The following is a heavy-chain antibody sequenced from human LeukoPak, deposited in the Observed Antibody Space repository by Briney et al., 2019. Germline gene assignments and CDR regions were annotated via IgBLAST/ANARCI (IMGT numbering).Heavy chain of an antibody. CDR2: IYPGDSDT. CDR1: GYSFTSYW. Sequence: GESLQISCKGFGYSFTSYWIAWVRQMPGKGLERMGIIYPGDSDTRYSPSFQGQVTISADKSINTAYLQWSSLKASDTAIYYCARHRVGATFPFDYWGQGTLVTVSS. J-gene: IGHJ4*02. D-gene: IGHD1-26*01. V-gene: IGHV5-51*01. CDR3: ARHRVGATFPFDY.